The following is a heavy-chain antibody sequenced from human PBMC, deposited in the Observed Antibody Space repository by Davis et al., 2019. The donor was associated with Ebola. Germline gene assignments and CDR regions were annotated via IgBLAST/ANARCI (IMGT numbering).Heavy chain of an antibody. CDR3: ARARVGATTFSYYYYGMDV. CDR1: GGSFSSYY. J-gene: IGHJ6*04. CDR2: INHSGST. D-gene: IGHD1-26*01. Sequence: SQTLSLSCAVYGGSFSSYYWNWIRQPPGKGLEWIGDINHSGSTNYNPSLKSRATISVDTSKNQFSLKVNSVTAADTAVYYCARARVGATTFSYYYYGMDVWGKGTTVTVSS. V-gene: IGHV4-34*01.